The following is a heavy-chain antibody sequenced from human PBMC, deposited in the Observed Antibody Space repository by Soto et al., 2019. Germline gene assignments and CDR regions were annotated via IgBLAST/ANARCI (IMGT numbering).Heavy chain of an antibody. V-gene: IGHV4-4*02. J-gene: IGHJ4*02. D-gene: IGHD6-13*01. Sequence: QVQLQESGPGLVKPSGTLSLTCAVSGVSISSHDWWTWVRQPPGKGLEWIGESHQSGNTNYNSSLESRVTIPVHQSKNQLSLNLSSVTVADTAVYYCATRDTSRFYWGQGTLVTVSS. CDR2: SHQSGNT. CDR3: ATRDTSRFY. CDR1: GVSISSHDW.